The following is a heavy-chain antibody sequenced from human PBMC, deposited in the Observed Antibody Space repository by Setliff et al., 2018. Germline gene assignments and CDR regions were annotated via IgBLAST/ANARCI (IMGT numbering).Heavy chain of an antibody. CDR1: GYSISSGFS. J-gene: IGHJ6*03. V-gene: IGHV4-38-2*02. CDR3: ARDNRARHYMDV. CDR2: ILFSGDT. D-gene: IGHD3-10*01. Sequence: SSETLSLTCAVSGYSISSGFSWVWIRQSPGKGLEWIGRILFSGDTYYNPSLNSRATISADTSKNQFSLNLSSVTAADTAVYYCARDNRARHYMDVWGKGTTVTVSS.